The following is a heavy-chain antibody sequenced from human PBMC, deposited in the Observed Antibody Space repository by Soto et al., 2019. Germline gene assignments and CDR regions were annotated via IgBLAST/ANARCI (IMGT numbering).Heavy chain of an antibody. CDR2: ISYDGSNK. D-gene: IGHD4-4*01. CDR1: GFTFSSYA. J-gene: IGHJ4*02. CDR3: ASLTST. Sequence: QVQLVESGGGVVQPGRSQRLSCAASGFTFSSYAMHWVRQVPGKGLEWVAVISYDGSNKYYADSVKGRFTISRDNSKNTLYLQMNSLRAEDTAVYYCASLTSTWGQGTLVTVSS. V-gene: IGHV3-30-3*01.